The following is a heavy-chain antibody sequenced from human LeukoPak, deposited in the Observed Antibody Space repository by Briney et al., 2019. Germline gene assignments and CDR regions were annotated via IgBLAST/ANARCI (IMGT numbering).Heavy chain of an antibody. Sequence: ASVKVSCKASGYTFTSYYMHWVRQAPGQGLEWMALINPIGGATTYAQKFQGRVTITADKSTSTAYMELSSLRSEDTAVYYCARSYYDSSGSNWFDPWGQGTLVTVSS. D-gene: IGHD3-22*01. V-gene: IGHV1-46*01. CDR2: INPIGGAT. J-gene: IGHJ5*02. CDR1: GYTFTSYY. CDR3: ARSYYDSSGSNWFDP.